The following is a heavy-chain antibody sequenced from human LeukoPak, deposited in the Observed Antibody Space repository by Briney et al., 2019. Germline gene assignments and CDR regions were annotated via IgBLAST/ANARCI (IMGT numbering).Heavy chain of an antibody. J-gene: IGHJ4*02. D-gene: IGHD3-22*01. CDR1: GGSISSGDYY. V-gene: IGHV4-30-4*01. CDR3: ARDSALSNDYYDSSGLDC. CDR2: IYYSGST. Sequence: KTSETLSLTCTVSGGSISSGDYYWSWIRQPPGKGLEWIGYIYYSGSTYYNPSLKSRVSISVDTSKNQFSLKLSSVTAADTAVYYCARDSALSNDYYDSSGLDCWGQGTLVTVSS.